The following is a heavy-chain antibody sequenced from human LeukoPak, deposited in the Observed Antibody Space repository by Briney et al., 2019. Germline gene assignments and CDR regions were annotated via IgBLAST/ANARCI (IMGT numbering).Heavy chain of an antibody. V-gene: IGHV4-59*08. Sequence: KTSQTLSLTCTVSGASLSTSSWTWIRQPPGKGLECIGFIYYSGTAHYHPSLKSRVTISLDTSKNQFSLRLSSVTAADTAMYYCARHFSNGWSDKWGQGTLVTVS. CDR3: ARHFSNGWSDK. J-gene: IGHJ4*02. D-gene: IGHD6-19*01. CDR2: IYYSGTA. CDR1: GASLSTSS.